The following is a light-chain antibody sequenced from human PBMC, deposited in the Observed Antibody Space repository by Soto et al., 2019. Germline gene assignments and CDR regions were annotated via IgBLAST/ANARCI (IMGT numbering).Light chain of an antibody. CDR3: AAWDDSLSVGV. CDR2: TSN. V-gene: IGLV1-47*01. CDR1: SSNIGRTS. Sequence: QSVLTQPPSASGTPGQRVTISCSGSSSNIGRTSVYWFQHLPGTAPKLLIYTSNQRPSGVPDRFSGSKSGTSASLAISGLRSEDEADYYCAAWDDSLSVGVFGGGTKLTVL. J-gene: IGLJ3*02.